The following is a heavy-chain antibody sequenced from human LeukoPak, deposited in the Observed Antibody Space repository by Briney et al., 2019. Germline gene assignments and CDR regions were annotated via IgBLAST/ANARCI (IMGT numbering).Heavy chain of an antibody. CDR2: IKQDGNEE. J-gene: IGHJ4*02. D-gene: IGHD3-10*01. CDR3: VKDRVWLYY. CDR1: GFTFSSSW. V-gene: IGHV3-7*03. Sequence: GGSLRLSCAASGFTFSSSWMTWVRQAPGKGLEWVANIKQDGNEEYYADSVKGRFTISRDNSKNSLYLQMNSLRAEDTAVYYCVKDRVWLYYWGQGTLVTVSS.